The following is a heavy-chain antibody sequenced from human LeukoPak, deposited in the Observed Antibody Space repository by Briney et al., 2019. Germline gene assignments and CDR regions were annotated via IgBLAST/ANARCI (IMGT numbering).Heavy chain of an antibody. Sequence: GGSLRLSCGASGFTFSSYAMHWVRQAPGKGLEWVAVISYDGSNKYYADSVKGRFTISRDNSKNTLYLQMNSLRAEDTAVYYCAGGPSGYHNTGGQGTLVTVSS. D-gene: IGHD5-12*01. J-gene: IGHJ4*02. CDR2: ISYDGSNK. V-gene: IGHV3-30*04. CDR3: AGGPSGYHNT. CDR1: GFTFSSYA.